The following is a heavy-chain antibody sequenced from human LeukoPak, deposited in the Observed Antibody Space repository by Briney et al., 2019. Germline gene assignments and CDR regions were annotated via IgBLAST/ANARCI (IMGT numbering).Heavy chain of an antibody. D-gene: IGHD4-23*01. CDR1: GYTFTSYG. CDR2: ISAYNGNT. J-gene: IGHJ5*02. Sequence: ASVKVSCKASGYTFTSYGISWVRQAPGQGLEWMGWISAYNGNTNYAQKLQGRVTMTTDTSTSTAYMELRSLRSDDTAVYYCARDRQGGNSFPRFDPWGQGTLVTVSS. V-gene: IGHV1-18*01. CDR3: ARDRQGGNSFPRFDP.